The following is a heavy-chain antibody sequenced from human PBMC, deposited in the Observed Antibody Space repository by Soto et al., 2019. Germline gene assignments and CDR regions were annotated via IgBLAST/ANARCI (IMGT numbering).Heavy chain of an antibody. CDR3: ARHRTTVVTPDAFDI. J-gene: IGHJ3*02. D-gene: IGHD4-17*01. Sequence: GASVKVSCKASGFSFSDYFMHWVRQAPGQGLEWMGIINPSGDSRNYAQKFQGRVTITRDTSTSTVYMDLSSLKASDTAMYYCARHRTTVVTPDAFDIWGQGTMVTVSS. V-gene: IGHV1-46*01. CDR2: INPSGDSR. CDR1: GFSFSDYF.